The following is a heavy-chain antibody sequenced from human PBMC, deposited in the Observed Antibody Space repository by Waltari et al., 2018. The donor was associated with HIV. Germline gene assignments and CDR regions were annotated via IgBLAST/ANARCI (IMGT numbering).Heavy chain of an antibody. CDR1: GFTFSDYS. CDR3: ARCETVVTPFINKYLGLDV. CDR2: ISATGTTI. D-gene: IGHD2-15*01. Sequence: EVQLVESGGKLVQPGGSLRLSCLASGFTFSDYSMNWFRQGPGKGLEWVAYISATGTTIVYANSVKGRFTVSRDNVENSLYLDMSSLRAEDTGDYYCARCETVVTPFINKYLGLDVWGPGTTVTVSS. J-gene: IGHJ6*02. V-gene: IGHV3-48*01.